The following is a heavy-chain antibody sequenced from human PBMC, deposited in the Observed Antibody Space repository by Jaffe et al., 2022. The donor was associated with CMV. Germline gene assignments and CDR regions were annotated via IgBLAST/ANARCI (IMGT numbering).Heavy chain of an antibody. J-gene: IGHJ4*02. CDR2: INHSGST. CDR3: AREGRPTLVRPPLSE. CDR1: GGSFSGYY. V-gene: IGHV4-34*01. Sequence: QVQLQQWGAGLLKPSETLSLTCAVYGGSFSGYYWSWIRQPPGKGLEWIGEINHSGSTNYNPSLKGRVTISVDTSKNQFSLKLSSVTAADTAVYYCAREGRPTLVRPPLSEWGQGTLVTVSS. D-gene: IGHD6-6*01.